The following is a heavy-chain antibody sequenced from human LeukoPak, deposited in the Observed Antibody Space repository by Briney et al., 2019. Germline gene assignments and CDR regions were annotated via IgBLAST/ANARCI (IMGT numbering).Heavy chain of an antibody. V-gene: IGHV4-59*11. CDR2: IYYSGST. CDR1: GGSISSHY. J-gene: IGHJ4*02. D-gene: IGHD6-13*01. CDR3: ARVGGGAYSSSWFDY. Sequence: PSETLSLTCTVPGGSISSHYWSWIRQPPGKGLEWIGYIYYSGSTNYNPSLKSRVTISVDTSKNQFSLKLSSVTAADTAVYYCARVGGGAYSSSWFDYWGQGTLVTVSS.